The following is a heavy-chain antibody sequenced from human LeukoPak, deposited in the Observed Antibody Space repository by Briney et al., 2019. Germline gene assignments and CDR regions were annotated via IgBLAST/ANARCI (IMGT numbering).Heavy chain of an antibody. CDR1: GGSFSGYY. CDR2: IYHSGST. CDR3: ARYNRVVVVPAAMLPFDAFDI. D-gene: IGHD2-2*01. J-gene: IGHJ3*02. Sequence: SETLSLTCAVYGGSFSGYYWGWIRQPPGKGLEWIGSIYHSGSTYYNPSLKSRVTISVDTSKNQFSLKLSSVTAADTAVYYCARYNRVVVVPAAMLPFDAFDIWGQGTMVTVSS. V-gene: IGHV4-38-2*01.